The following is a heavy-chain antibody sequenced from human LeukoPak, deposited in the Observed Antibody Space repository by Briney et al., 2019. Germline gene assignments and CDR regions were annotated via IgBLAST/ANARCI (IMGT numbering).Heavy chain of an antibody. CDR2: IKSKTDGGTT. Sequence: GGSLRLSCAASGFTFSNAWMSWVRQAPGKGLEWVGRIKSKTDGGTTDYAAPVKGRFTISRDDSKNTLYLQMNSPKTEDTAVYYCTTGPPYIAVAGLGYFDYWGQGTLVTVSS. D-gene: IGHD6-19*01. J-gene: IGHJ4*02. V-gene: IGHV3-15*01. CDR3: TTGPPYIAVAGLGYFDY. CDR1: GFTFSNAW.